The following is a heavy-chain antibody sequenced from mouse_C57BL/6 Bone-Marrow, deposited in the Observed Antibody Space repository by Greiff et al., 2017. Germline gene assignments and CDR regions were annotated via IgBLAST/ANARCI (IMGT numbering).Heavy chain of an antibody. CDR1: GFTFSSYA. V-gene: IGHV5-4*01. CDR2: ISDGGSYT. CDR3: ARDYAMDY. Sequence: VMLVESGGGLVKPGGSLKLSCAASGFTFSSYAMSWVRQTPEKRLEWVATISDGGSYTYYPDNVKGRFTISRDNAKNNLYLQMSHLKSEDTAMYYCARDYAMDYWGQGTSVTVSS. J-gene: IGHJ4*01.